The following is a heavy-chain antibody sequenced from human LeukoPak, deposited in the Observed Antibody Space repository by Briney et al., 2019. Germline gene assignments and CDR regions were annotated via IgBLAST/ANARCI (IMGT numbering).Heavy chain of an antibody. Sequence: GGSLRLSCAASGFTFSSYAMHWVRQAPGKGLEWVAVISYDGSNKYYADSVKGRFTISRDSSKNTLYLQMNSLRPEDTAVYYCARAHLSSASTDYMTVWGKGTTVTVSS. CDR3: ARAHLSSASTDYMTV. V-gene: IGHV3-30*04. J-gene: IGHJ6*03. D-gene: IGHD6-6*01. CDR1: GFTFSSYA. CDR2: ISYDGSNK.